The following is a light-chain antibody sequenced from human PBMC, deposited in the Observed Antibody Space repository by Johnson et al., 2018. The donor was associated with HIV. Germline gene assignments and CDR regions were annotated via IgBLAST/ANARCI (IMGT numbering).Light chain of an antibody. CDR2: ENN. V-gene: IGLV1-51*02. J-gene: IGLJ1*01. Sequence: QSVLTQPPSVSAAPGQKVTISCSGSSYNIGNNFVSWYQQLPGTAPKLLIYENNKRPSGIPDRFSGSKSGTSATLGITGLQTGDEADYYCGTWDSSLTASYVFGTGTKVTVL. CDR3: GTWDSSLTASYV. CDR1: SYNIGNNF.